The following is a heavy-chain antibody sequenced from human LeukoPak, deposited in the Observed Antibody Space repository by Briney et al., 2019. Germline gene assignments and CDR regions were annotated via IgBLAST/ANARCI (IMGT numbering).Heavy chain of an antibody. CDR1: GFTFSTFA. CDR3: AKARYCSGGSCYAYFDY. Sequence: GGSLRLSCAASGFTFSTFAMTWVRQAPGKGLEWVTAISGGGSSTYYADSVKGRFTISRDNSKNTLYLQMNSLRADDTAVYHCAKARYCSGGSCYAYFDYWGQGTLVTVSS. V-gene: IGHV3-23*01. CDR2: ISGGGSST. J-gene: IGHJ4*02. D-gene: IGHD2-15*01.